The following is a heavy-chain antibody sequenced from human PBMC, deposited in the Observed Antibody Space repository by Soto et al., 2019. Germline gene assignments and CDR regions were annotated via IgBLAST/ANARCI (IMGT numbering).Heavy chain of an antibody. CDR1: GYTFTSYY. J-gene: IGHJ4*02. CDR3: ARHLAAVDS. Sequence: QVQLVQSGAEVKEPGASVRVSCKASGYTFTSYYIHWVRQAPGQGLEWMAIINPTGGSTNYAQKLQGRVTVTFDTSTSTVFMELNSLRYEDTAVYYCARHLAAVDSWGQGTLVTASS. V-gene: IGHV1-46*03. D-gene: IGHD6-13*01. CDR2: INPTGGST.